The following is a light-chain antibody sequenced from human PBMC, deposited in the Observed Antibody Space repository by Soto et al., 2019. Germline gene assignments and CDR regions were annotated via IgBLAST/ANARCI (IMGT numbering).Light chain of an antibody. CDR3: QQYGSSPRVYT. CDR1: QSVSSSY. V-gene: IGKV3-20*01. CDR2: GAS. J-gene: IGKJ2*01. Sequence: EIVLTQSPGTLSLSPGERATLSCRASQSVSSSYLAWYQQKPGQAPRLLIYGASGRATGIPDRFSGSGSGTAFTLTISRLEPEDFAGYYCQQYGSSPRVYTFGQGTKLEIK.